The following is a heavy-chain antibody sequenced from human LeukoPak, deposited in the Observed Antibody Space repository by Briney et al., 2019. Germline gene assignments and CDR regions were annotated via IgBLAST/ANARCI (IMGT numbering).Heavy chain of an antibody. J-gene: IGHJ4*02. D-gene: IGHD1-26*01. CDR3: AKDPNGELTYFDY. V-gene: IGHV3-23*01. CDR2: ISGSGGST. Sequence: GGSLRLSCAASGFTFSSYAMSWVRQAPGKGLEWVSAISGSGGSTYYADSVKGRFTISRDNSKNTLYLQMNSLRAEDTAIYYCAKDPNGELTYFDYWGQGTLVTVSS. CDR1: GFTFSSYA.